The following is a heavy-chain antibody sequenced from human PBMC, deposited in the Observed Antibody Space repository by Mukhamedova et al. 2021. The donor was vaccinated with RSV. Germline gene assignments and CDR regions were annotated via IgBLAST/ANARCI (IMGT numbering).Heavy chain of an antibody. V-gene: IGHV3-30*02. Sequence: FTISRDNSKNTLYLQMNSLRAEDTAVYYCAKSSALWYYYYYGMDVWGQGTTVTVSS. D-gene: IGHD5-18*01. J-gene: IGHJ6*02. CDR3: AKSSALWYYYYYGMDV.